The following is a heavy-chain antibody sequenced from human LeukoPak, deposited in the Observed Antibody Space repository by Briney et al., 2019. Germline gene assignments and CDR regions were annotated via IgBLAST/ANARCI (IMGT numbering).Heavy chain of an antibody. Sequence: SGRSLKLSYAASGFTFSNYWMSWVGEAPGKALEGVANIKQDGSEKYYVDSVKGRFTISRDNAKNSLYLQMNSLRAEDTALYYCAREDQPRGTFDYWGQGILVTVSS. CDR2: IKQDGSEK. J-gene: IGHJ4*02. D-gene: IGHD2-15*01. CDR3: AREDQPRGTFDY. CDR1: GFTFSNYW. V-gene: IGHV3-7*05.